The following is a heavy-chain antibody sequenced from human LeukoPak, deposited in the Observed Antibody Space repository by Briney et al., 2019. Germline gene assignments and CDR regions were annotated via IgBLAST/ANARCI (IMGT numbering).Heavy chain of an antibody. J-gene: IGHJ4*02. CDR2: IKKDGSEK. D-gene: IGHD6-13*01. Sequence: PGGSLSLSCALSGFSVSGYWMAWVRQAPGKGLGWVANIKKDGSEKNHMDSVKGRFTISRDNAENSLFLQMNSLRVEDTAVYYCAREWQGGIAAAGTRIEGDYWGQGTLVAVSS. CDR3: AREWQGGIAAAGTRIEGDY. CDR1: GFSVSGYW. V-gene: IGHV3-7*01.